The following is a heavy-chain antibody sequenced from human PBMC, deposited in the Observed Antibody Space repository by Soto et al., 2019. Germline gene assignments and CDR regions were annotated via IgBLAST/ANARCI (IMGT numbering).Heavy chain of an antibody. D-gene: IGHD3-16*01. CDR3: ARAVGGPTSNLDY. Sequence: SVKVSCKASGGTFSSYTISWVRQAPGQGLEWMGRIIPILGIANYAQKFQGRVTITRDTSASTAYMELSSLRSEDTAVYYCARAVGGPTSNLDYWGQGTLVTVSS. CDR1: GGTFSSYT. V-gene: IGHV1-69*02. CDR2: IIPILGIA. J-gene: IGHJ4*02.